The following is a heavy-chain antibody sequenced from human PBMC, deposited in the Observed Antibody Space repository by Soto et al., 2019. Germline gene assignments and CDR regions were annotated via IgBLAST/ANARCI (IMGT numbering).Heavy chain of an antibody. D-gene: IGHD2-2*01. J-gene: IGHJ5*02. CDR3: ARDIVVVPAAYNWFDP. CDR2: INAGNGNT. V-gene: IGHV1-3*01. CDR1: GYTFTSYA. Sequence: ASVEVSCKASGYTFTSYAIHWVRQARGQRLEWMGWINAGNGNTKYSQKFQGRVTITRDTSASTAYMELSSLRSEDTAVYYCARDIVVVPAAYNWFDPWGQGTLVTVSS.